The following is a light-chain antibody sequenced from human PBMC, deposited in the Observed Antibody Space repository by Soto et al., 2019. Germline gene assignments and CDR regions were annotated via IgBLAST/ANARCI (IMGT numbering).Light chain of an antibody. CDR1: QGISNW. CDR3: QQYNNSPIT. CDR2: HAS. V-gene: IGKV1-5*01. Sequence: DIQMTQSPSTLSASVGDIVTITCRASQGISNWLAWYKQQRGKAPDLXIHHASSLNSGVPSRFRGSGYGTEFTLTISSLQPDDLETYFCQQYNNSPITFGQGTRLEIK. J-gene: IGKJ5*01.